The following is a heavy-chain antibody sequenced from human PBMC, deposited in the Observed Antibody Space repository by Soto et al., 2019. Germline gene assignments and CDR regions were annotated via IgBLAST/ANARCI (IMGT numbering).Heavy chain of an antibody. J-gene: IGHJ4*02. Sequence: GGSLRLSCAASGFTFSNAWMSWVRQAPGKGLEWVGRIKSKDDGETTDYSAPVKISFSNSSEDSKLTLYLHMNSLKTEDTGVYYGATDEGDILSDYWGQGTLVTVSS. CDR3: ATDEGDILSDY. CDR1: GFTFSNAW. D-gene: IGHD3-9*01. V-gene: IGHV3-15*01. CDR2: IKSKDDGETT.